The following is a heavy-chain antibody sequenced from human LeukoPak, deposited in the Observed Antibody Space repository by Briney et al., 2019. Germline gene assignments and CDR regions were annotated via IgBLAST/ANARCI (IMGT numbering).Heavy chain of an antibody. J-gene: IGHJ4*02. D-gene: IGHD6-19*01. V-gene: IGHV3-23*01. CDR3: AKRSNGWYWDY. CDR1: GLTFSSNA. CDR2: ISGSGGST. Sequence: TGGSLRLSCAASGLTFSSNAMSWVRQAPGKGLEWVSGISGSGGSTYYADSVKGRFTISRGNSKNTLYLQMNSLRAEDTAVYYCAKRSNGWYWDYWGQGTLVTVSS.